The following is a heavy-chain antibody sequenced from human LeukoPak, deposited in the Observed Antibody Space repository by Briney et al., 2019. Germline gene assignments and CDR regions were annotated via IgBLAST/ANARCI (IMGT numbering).Heavy chain of an antibody. CDR3: AFHYYGSGSYYEDY. Sequence: ASVKVSCKASGGTFSSYAISWVRQAPGQGLEWMGRIIPILGIANYAQKFQGRVTITADKSTSTAYMELSSLRSEDTAVYYCAFHYYGSGSYYEDYWGQGTLVTVSS. CDR1: GGTFSSYA. CDR2: IIPILGIA. J-gene: IGHJ4*02. V-gene: IGHV1-69*04. D-gene: IGHD3-10*01.